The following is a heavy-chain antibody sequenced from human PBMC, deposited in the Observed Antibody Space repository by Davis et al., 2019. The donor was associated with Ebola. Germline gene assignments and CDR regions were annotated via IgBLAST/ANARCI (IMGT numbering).Heavy chain of an antibody. V-gene: IGHV1-69*13. Sequence: SVKVSCKASGYTFTGYYMHWVRQAPGQGLEWMGGIIPIFGTANYAQKFQGRVTITADESTSTAYMELSSLRSEDTAVYYCATNWNDDHWGQGTLVTVSS. CDR3: ATNWNDDH. J-gene: IGHJ5*02. D-gene: IGHD1-1*01. CDR2: IIPIFGTA. CDR1: GYTFTGYY.